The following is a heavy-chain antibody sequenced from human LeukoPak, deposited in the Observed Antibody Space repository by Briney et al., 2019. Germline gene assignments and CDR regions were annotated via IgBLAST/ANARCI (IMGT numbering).Heavy chain of an antibody. V-gene: IGHV3-30*18. D-gene: IGHD3-10*01. J-gene: IGHJ6*04. Sequence: GGSLRLSCAASGFTFSSYGMHWVRQAPGKGLEWVAVISYDGSNKYYADSVKGRFTISRDNSKNTLYLQMNSLRAEDTAVYYCAKDMEPFMVRGGGCYGTDVWGKGTRVTVSS. CDR1: GFTFSSYG. CDR3: AKDMEPFMVRGGGCYGTDV. CDR2: ISYDGSNK.